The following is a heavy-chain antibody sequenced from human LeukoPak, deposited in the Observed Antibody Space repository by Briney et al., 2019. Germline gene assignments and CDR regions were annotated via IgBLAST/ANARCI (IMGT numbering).Heavy chain of an antibody. Sequence: RGASVKVSCKASGYTFTVCYMHWVRQAPGQGLEWMGWINPNSGGTNYAQKFQGRATMTRDTSISTAYMELSRLRSDDTAVYYCARHPAGSGCYFPAYNWFDPWGQGTLVTVSS. CDR2: INPNSGGT. J-gene: IGHJ5*02. D-gene: IGHD1-26*01. CDR1: GYTFTVCY. V-gene: IGHV1-2*02. CDR3: ARHPAGSGCYFPAYNWFDP.